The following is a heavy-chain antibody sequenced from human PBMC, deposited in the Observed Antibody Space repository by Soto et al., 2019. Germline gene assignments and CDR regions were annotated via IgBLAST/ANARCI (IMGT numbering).Heavy chain of an antibody. CDR1: GFTFSDVG. J-gene: IGHJ4*02. V-gene: IGHV3-74*01. CDR3: ARDKSRPADY. Sequence: GGSLRLSCASYGFTFSDVGMHLVLQAPVKGLVWFSRINSDGSSTNYADSVKGRFTISRDNSKNTLYLRMNSLRVEGTNVYCGARDKSRPADYWGQGTLVTVSS. D-gene: IGHD6-6*01. CDR2: INSDGSST.